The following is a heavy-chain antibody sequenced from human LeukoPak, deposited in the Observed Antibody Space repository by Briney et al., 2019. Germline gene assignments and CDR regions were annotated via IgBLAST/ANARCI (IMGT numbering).Heavy chain of an antibody. CDR1: GYSFTSYW. J-gene: IGHJ5*02. CDR3: ARRYCSGGSCYSESWFDP. Sequence: GESLKISCKGSGYSFTSYWIGWVRQMPGKGLGWMGIIYPGDADTRSSPSFQGQVTISADKSISTAYLQWSSLKASDTAMYYCARRYCSGGSCYSESWFDPWAQGTLVTVSS. CDR2: IYPGDADT. D-gene: IGHD2-15*01. V-gene: IGHV5-51*01.